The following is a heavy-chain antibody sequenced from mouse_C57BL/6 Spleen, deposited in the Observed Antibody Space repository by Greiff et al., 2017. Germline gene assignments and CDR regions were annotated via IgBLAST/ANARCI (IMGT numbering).Heavy chain of an antibody. V-gene: IGHV1-26*01. Sequence: EVQLQQSGPELVKPGASVKISCKASGYTFTDYYMNWVKQSHGKSLEWIGDINPNNGGTSYNQKFKGKATLTVDKSSRTAYMELRSLTSEDSAVYYCAILRSAGFAYWGQGTLVTVSA. J-gene: IGHJ3*01. D-gene: IGHD3-1*01. CDR2: INPNNGGT. CDR1: GYTFTDYY. CDR3: AILRSAGFAY.